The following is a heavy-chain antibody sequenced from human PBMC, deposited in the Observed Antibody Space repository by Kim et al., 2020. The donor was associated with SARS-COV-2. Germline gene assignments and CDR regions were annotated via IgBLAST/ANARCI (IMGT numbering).Heavy chain of an antibody. CDR2: INHTGST. CDR1: GGSFSGYQ. Sequence: SETLSLTCAVYGGSFSGYQWSWVRQSPGKGLEWIGQINHTGSTNYNPSLKSRVTMSLDTSKNQFSLKLTSVTATDTGVYYCARGVPGYWGQGSLVTVSS. CDR3: ARGVPGY. V-gene: IGHV4-34*01. J-gene: IGHJ4*02.